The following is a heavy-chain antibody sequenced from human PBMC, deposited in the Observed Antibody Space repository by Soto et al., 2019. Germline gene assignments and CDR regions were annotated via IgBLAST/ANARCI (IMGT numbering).Heavy chain of an antibody. CDR2: ISSSSSYI. CDR3: ASPIPGIAVAGPFDY. CDR1: GFTFSSYS. Sequence: GGSLRLSCAASGFTFSSYSMNWVRQAPGKGLEWVSSISSSSSYIYYADSVKGRFTISRDNAKNSLYLQMNSLRAEDTAVYYCASPIPGIAVAGPFDYWGQGTLVTVSS. D-gene: IGHD6-19*01. V-gene: IGHV3-21*01. J-gene: IGHJ4*02.